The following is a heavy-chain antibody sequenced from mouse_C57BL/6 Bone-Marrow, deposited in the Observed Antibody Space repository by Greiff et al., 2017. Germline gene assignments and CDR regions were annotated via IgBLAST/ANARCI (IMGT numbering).Heavy chain of an antibody. J-gene: IGHJ2*01. CDR1: GYTFTSYG. D-gene: IGHD1-1*01. CDR2: IYPRSGNT. Sequence: VKLLESGAELARPGASVKLSCKASGYTFTSYGISWVKQRPGQGLEWIGEIYPRSGNTYYNEKFKGKATLTADKSSSTAYMELRSLTSEDSAVYFCVRDPLYYNGLYWGQGTTLTVSS. V-gene: IGHV1-81*01. CDR3: VRDPLYYNGLY.